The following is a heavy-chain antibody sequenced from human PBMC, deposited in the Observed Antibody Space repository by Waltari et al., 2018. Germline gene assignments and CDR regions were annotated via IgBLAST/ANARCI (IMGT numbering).Heavy chain of an antibody. V-gene: IGHV1-2*02. CDR1: GYTFTGYY. D-gene: IGHD6-13*01. CDR2: INPNSGGT. J-gene: IGHJ3*02. Sequence: QVQLVQSGAEVKKPGASVKVSCKASGYTFTGYYMHLVRQAPGQGLEWMGWINPNSGGTNYAKKFQGRVTMTRDTSISTAYMELSRLRSDDTAVYYCARGLSLVRDAFDIWGQGTMVTVFS. CDR3: ARGLSLVRDAFDI.